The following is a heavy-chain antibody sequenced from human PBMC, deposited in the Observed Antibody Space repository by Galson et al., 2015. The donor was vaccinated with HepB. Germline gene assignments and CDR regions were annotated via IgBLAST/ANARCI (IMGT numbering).Heavy chain of an antibody. CDR3: AREGAFARDAFDI. CDR2: IDYSGST. J-gene: IGHJ3*02. V-gene: IGHV4-59*01. Sequence: ETLSLTCTISGGYISSYYWSWIRQPPGKGLEWIGYIDYSGSTNYNPSLKSRVTMSVDTSKSHFSLRLSSVTAADTAVYYCAREGAFARDAFDIWGQGALVTVSS. CDR1: GGYISSYY. D-gene: IGHD3-16*01.